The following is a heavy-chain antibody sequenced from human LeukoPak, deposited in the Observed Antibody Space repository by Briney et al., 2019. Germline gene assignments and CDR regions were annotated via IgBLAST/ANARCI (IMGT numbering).Heavy chain of an antibody. CDR1: GFTFSNFA. D-gene: IGHD3-22*01. CDR2: ITYDGSNK. V-gene: IGHV3-30-3*01. Sequence: GGCLRLSCAASGFTFSNFAMHWVRQAPGKGLEWVAVITYDGSNKYYADSVKGRFTISRDNSKNTLYLQMNSLRAEDTAVYYCARDNSGYPFDAFDSWGQGTMVTVSS. J-gene: IGHJ3*02. CDR3: ARDNSGYPFDAFDS.